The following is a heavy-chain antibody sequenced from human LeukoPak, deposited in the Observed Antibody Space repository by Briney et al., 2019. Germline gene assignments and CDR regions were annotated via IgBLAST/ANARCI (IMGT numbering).Heavy chain of an antibody. V-gene: IGHV4-38-2*01. CDR1: GYSFSSGYY. CDR2: IYHSGST. D-gene: IGHD6-19*01. J-gene: IGHJ4*02. CDR3: ARNHSSGWFDY. Sequence: PSETLSLTCGVSGYSFSSGYYWGWIRQPPGKGLEWIGSIYHSGSTYYNPSLKSRVTISVDTSKNQFSLKLSSVTAADTAVYYCARNHSSGWFDYWGQGTLVTVSS.